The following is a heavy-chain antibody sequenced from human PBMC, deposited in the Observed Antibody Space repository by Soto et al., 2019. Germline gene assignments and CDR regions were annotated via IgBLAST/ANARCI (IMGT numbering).Heavy chain of an antibody. CDR2: IYYSGST. CDR1: GGSISSYY. D-gene: IGHD5-12*01. J-gene: IGHJ4*02. Sequence: SETLSLTCTVSGGSISSYYWSWIRQPPGKGLEWIGYIYYSGSTNYNPSLKSRVTISVDTSKNQFSLKLSSVTAADTAVYYCARGLLRDGYNYYDYWGQGTLVTVSS. V-gene: IGHV4-59*01. CDR3: ARGLLRDGYNYYDY.